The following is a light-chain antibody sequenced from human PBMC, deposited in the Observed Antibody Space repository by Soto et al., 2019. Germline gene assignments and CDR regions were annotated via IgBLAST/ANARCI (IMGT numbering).Light chain of an antibody. CDR1: RGNSTYT. CDR2: LEDSGSY. V-gene: IGLV4-60*02. Sequence: QLVLTQSSSASASLGSSGKLTCTLSRGNSTYTIAWHQQQPGKPPRYLMKLEDSGSYSKGSGVPDRFSGSSSGLDRYLTISNVQFEDEAGYSCEACDSNSHVFGTGTKLTVL. J-gene: IGLJ1*01. CDR3: EACDSNSHV.